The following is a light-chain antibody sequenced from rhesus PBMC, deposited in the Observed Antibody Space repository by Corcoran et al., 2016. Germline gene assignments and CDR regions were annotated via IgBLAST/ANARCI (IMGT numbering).Light chain of an antibody. Sequence: DIQMTQSPSSLSASGGDSVTITCRASEDIIHYLNWYQHKPGKAPQRLIYAASILESGFPSRFSGSGSGTVFTLTISSLQPEDFAPYYCLQYNGAPWTFGQGTAVEIK. J-gene: IGKJ1*01. CDR3: LQYNGAPWT. CDR2: AAS. V-gene: IGKV1-43*02. CDR1: EDIIHY.